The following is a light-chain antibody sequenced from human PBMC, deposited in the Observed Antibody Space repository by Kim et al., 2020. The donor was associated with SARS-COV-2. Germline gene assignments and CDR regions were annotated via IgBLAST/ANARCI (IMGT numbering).Light chain of an antibody. Sequence: AIQMTQSPSSLSASVGDRVTITCRASQGIGNDLGWYQQKPGKAPKLLVFAASSLHSGVPSRFSGNGSGTDFSLTIGSLQPEDFATYYCLQEYNYPSFGQGTKLEI. CDR2: AAS. CDR3: LQEYNYPS. CDR1: QGIGND. V-gene: IGKV1-6*01. J-gene: IGKJ2*01.